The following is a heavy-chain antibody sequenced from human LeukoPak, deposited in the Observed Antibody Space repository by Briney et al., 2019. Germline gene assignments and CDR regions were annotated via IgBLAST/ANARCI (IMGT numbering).Heavy chain of an antibody. CDR1: GYTFSSYA. Sequence: GGSLRLSCTASGYTFSSYAMQWVRQAPGKGLEWVAVISHDGKNKFYADSVKGRFSISRDNARNTLSLEMSSLRAEDTAIYYCARDHSLQMIARRGFDFWGQGTLVTVSS. J-gene: IGHJ4*02. V-gene: IGHV3-30*04. CDR2: ISHDGKNK. D-gene: IGHD2-21*01. CDR3: ARDHSLQMIARRGFDF.